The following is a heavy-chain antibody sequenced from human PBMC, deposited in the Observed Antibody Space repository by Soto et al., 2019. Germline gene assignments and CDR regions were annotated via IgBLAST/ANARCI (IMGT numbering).Heavy chain of an antibody. Sequence: SETLSLTCTVSGGSISSGGYYWSWIRQHPGKGLEWIGYIYYSGSTYYNPSLKSRVTISVDTSKNQFSLKLSSVTAADTAVYYCARGYFDWFNWFDPWGQGTLVTVS. D-gene: IGHD3-9*01. CDR2: IYYSGST. J-gene: IGHJ5*02. CDR3: ARGYFDWFNWFDP. V-gene: IGHV4-31*03. CDR1: GGSISSGGYY.